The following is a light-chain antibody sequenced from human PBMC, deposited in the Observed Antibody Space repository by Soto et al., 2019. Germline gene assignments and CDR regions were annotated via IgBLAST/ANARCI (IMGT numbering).Light chain of an antibody. CDR2: EVS. CDR3: ASYTRRSTYA. J-gene: IGLJ1*01. Sequence: QSVLAQPASVSGSPGQSITISCTGTSSDVGGYNLVSWFQQHPGKAPKLMMYEVSNRPSGASNRFSGSKSGNTASLTISGLQSEDEADYYCASYTRRSTYAFGTGTKVTVL. CDR1: SSDVGGYNL. V-gene: IGLV2-14*01.